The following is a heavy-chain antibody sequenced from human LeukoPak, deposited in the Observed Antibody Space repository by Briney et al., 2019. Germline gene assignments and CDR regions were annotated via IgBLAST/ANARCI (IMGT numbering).Heavy chain of an antibody. V-gene: IGHV4-4*07. CDR2: IYTSGST. J-gene: IGHJ6*03. CDR1: GGSISSYY. Sequence: PSETLSLTCTVSGGSISSYYWSWIRQPAGKGLEWIGRIYTSGSTNYNPSLKSRVTMSVDPSKNQFSLKLSSVTAADTAVYYCARDSSSTFRYYYYYMDVWGKGTTVTVSS. D-gene: IGHD2-2*01. CDR3: ARDSSSTFRYYYYYMDV.